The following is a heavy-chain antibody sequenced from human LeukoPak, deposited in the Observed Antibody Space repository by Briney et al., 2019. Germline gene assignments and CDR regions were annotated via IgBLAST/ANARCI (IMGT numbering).Heavy chain of an antibody. J-gene: IGHJ5*02. D-gene: IGHD6-13*01. Sequence: GESLKISCKGSGYSFTSYWIGWVRQMPGKGLEWMGIIYPGDSDTRYSPSFQGQVTISADKSISTAYLQWSSLKASDTAMYYCARLSAYSSSFFVGIMDAWGQGTLVTVSS. CDR2: IYPGDSDT. CDR1: GYSFTSYW. V-gene: IGHV5-51*01. CDR3: ARLSAYSSSFFVGIMDA.